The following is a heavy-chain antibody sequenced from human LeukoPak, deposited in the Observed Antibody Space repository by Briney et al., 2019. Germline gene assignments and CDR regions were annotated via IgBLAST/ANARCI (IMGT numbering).Heavy chain of an antibody. Sequence: TSETLSLTCAVSGGSISSGGYSWSWIRQPPGKGLEWIGYIYYSGSTNYNPSLKSRVTISVDTSKNQFSLKLSSVTAADTAVYYCAREAAGDFWSGYYLDYWGQGTLVTVSS. CDR3: AREAAGDFWSGYYLDY. CDR1: GGSISSGGYS. D-gene: IGHD3-3*01. CDR2: IYYSGST. V-gene: IGHV4-61*08. J-gene: IGHJ4*02.